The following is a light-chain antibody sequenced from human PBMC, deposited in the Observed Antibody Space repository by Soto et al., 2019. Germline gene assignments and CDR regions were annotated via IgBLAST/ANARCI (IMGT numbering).Light chain of an antibody. CDR3: YQNTRSADGS. V-gene: IGKV3-11*01. CDR1: QSISSN. J-gene: IGKJ5*01. Sequence: TVACRTSQSISSNLAWYQHKPGQAPRLLIYDTSYRATGIPARFSGSGSGTDFTLTIISLRSEDSAVYSSYQNTRSADGSFGQGTRLEIK. CDR2: DTS.